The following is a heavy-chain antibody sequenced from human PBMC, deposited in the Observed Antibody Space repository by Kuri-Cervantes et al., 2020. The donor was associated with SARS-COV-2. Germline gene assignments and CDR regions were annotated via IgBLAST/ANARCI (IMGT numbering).Heavy chain of an antibody. J-gene: IGHJ3*02. CDR3: AFSPNFVVVSPYAFDI. CDR1: GFSSSSYG. V-gene: IGHV3-30*02. Sequence: GGSLRLSCAASGFSSSSYGMHWVRQAPGKGLEWAAFIRYAGSNKYYAVSVKGRFTISRDNSKNTLYLQMNSLRAEDTAVYYCAFSPNFVVVSPYAFDIWGQGTMVTVSS. D-gene: IGHD2-2*01. CDR2: IRYAGSNK.